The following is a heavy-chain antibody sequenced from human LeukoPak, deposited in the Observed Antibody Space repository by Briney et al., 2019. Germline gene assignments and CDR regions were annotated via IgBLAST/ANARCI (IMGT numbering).Heavy chain of an antibody. CDR2: INPSGGST. CDR3: ARDFMGDVVVVAATLHGWFDP. Sequence: ASVKVSCKASGYTFTSYYMHWVRQAPGQGLEWMGIINPSGGSTSYAQKCQGRVAMTRDTSTTTVSMELRSLRSEDTAVYYCARDFMGDVVVVAATLHGWFDPWGQGTLVTVSS. CDR1: GYTFTSYY. D-gene: IGHD2-15*01. J-gene: IGHJ5*02. V-gene: IGHV1-46*01.